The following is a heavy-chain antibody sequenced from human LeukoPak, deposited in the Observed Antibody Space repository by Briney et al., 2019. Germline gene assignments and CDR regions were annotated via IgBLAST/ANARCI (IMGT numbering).Heavy chain of an antibody. CDR3: ARSPTTLGYASRVG. J-gene: IGHJ4*02. V-gene: IGHV4-34*01. CDR1: GGSFSGYY. CDR2: INHSGST. D-gene: IGHD5-12*01. Sequence: SETLSLTCAVYGGSFSGYYWSWIRQPPGKGLEWIGEINHSGSTNYNPSLKSRVTISVDTSKNQFSLKLSSVTAADTAVYYCARSPTTLGYASRVGWGQGTLVTVSS.